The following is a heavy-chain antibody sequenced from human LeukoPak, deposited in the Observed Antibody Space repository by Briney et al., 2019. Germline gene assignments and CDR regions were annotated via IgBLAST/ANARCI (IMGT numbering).Heavy chain of an antibody. CDR2: ISGSGGST. CDR1: GFTFSSYA. J-gene: IGHJ4*02. D-gene: IGHD5-24*01. V-gene: IGHV3-23*01. Sequence: GGSLRLSCAASGFTFSSYAMSWVRQAPGKGLEWVSAISGSGGSTYYADSVKGRFTISRDNAKNSLYLQMNSLRAEDTAVYYCARTKEMASISYFDSWGQGTLVTVSS. CDR3: ARTKEMASISYFDS.